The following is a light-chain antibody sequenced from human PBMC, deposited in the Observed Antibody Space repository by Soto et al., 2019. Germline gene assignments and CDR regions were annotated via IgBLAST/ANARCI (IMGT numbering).Light chain of an antibody. CDR1: QGIGDT. J-gene: IGKJ4*01. CDR3: QPYNNCPLT. Sequence: EVVMRRSPATLFVSPGEGATLSCRASQGIGDTLAWYQHKPGQTPRLLIYDTSTRATGVPTRFSGSRSGAEFTLTINSMQSEDFAVYYCQPYNNCPLTFGGGTKVDIK. CDR2: DTS. V-gene: IGKV3-15*01.